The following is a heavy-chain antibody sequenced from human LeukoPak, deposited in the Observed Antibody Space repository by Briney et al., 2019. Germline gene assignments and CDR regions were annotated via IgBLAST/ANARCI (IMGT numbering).Heavy chain of an antibody. D-gene: IGHD4-17*01. Sequence: GGSLRLSCAASGFTVSSNYMSWVRQAPGKGLEWVSVIYSGGSTYYADSVKGRFIISRDNSKNTLYLQMNSLRAEDTAVYYCARVYGDKIDAFDIWGQGTMVTVSS. CDR3: ARVYGDKIDAFDI. CDR2: IYSGGST. CDR1: GFTVSSNY. J-gene: IGHJ3*02. V-gene: IGHV3-53*01.